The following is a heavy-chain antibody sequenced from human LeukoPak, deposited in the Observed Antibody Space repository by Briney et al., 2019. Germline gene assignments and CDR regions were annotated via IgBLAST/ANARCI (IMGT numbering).Heavy chain of an antibody. Sequence: ASVKVSCKVSGYTLTELSMHWVRQAPGKGLEWMGGFDPEDGETIYAQKFQGRVTMTEDTSTDTAYMELSSLRSEDTAVYYCARGLIIGRGLRYFDWLSGPTSYYFDYWGQGTLVTVSS. V-gene: IGHV1-24*01. D-gene: IGHD3-9*01. J-gene: IGHJ4*02. CDR1: GYTLTELS. CDR2: FDPEDGET. CDR3: ARGLIIGRGLRYFDWLSGPTSYYFDY.